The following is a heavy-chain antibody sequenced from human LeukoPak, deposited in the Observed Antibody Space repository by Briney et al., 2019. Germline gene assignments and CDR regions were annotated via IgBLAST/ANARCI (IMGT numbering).Heavy chain of an antibody. V-gene: IGHV1-69*05. D-gene: IGHD1-26*01. CDR3: ASPVPSEEVGFDY. CDR1: GGTFSSYA. J-gene: IGHJ4*02. CDR2: IIPIYGTA. Sequence: SVKVSCKASGGTFSSYAISWVRQAPGQGLEWMGGIIPIYGTANYAQKFQGRVTITTDESTSTAYMELSSLRSEDTAVYYCASPVPSEEVGFDYWGQGTLVTVSS.